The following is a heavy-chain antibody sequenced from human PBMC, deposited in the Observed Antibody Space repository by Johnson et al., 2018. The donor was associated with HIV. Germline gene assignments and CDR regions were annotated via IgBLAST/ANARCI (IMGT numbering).Heavy chain of an antibody. J-gene: IGHJ3*02. CDR3: ARDSPDSSGWHDAFDI. V-gene: IGHV3-33*01. D-gene: IGHD6-19*01. CDR1: GFTFSGYG. CDR2: FWYDGSNN. Sequence: QVQLVESGGGVVQPGRSLRLTCAASGFTFSGYGIHWVRQAPGKGLEWVAVFWYDGSNNYYADSVKGRFTISRDNSKNTLYLQMNSLRAEDTAVYYCARDSPDSSGWHDAFDIWGQGTMVTVSS.